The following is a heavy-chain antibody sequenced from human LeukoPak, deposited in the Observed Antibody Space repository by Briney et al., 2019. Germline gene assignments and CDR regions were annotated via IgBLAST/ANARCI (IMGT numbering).Heavy chain of an antibody. J-gene: IGHJ5*02. CDR1: GYSISSGYY. CDR3: AIALVGATENWFDP. D-gene: IGHD1-26*01. Sequence: PSETLSLTCAVSGYSISSGYYWGWIRQPPGKGLEWIGSIYHSGSTYCNPSLKGRVTISVDTSKNQFSLKLSSVTAADTAVYYCAIALVGATENWFDPWGQGTLVTVSS. CDR2: IYHSGST. V-gene: IGHV4-38-2*01.